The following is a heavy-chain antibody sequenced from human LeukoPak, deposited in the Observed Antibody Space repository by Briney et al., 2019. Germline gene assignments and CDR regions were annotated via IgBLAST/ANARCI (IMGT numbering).Heavy chain of an antibody. CDR2: ISSSSSTI. Sequence: GGSLRLSCAASGFTFSSYSMNWVRQAPGKGLEWVSYISSSSSTIYYADSVKGRFTISRDNSKNTLYLQMNSLRAEDTAVYYCARVASSGYQFDPWGQGTLVTVSS. J-gene: IGHJ5*02. CDR3: ARVASSGYQFDP. V-gene: IGHV3-48*01. CDR1: GFTFSSYS. D-gene: IGHD6-19*01.